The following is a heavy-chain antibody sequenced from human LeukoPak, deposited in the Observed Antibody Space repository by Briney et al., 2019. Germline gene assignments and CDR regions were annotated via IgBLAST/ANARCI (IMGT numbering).Heavy chain of an antibody. V-gene: IGHV3-23*01. CDR1: GFTFSSYG. J-gene: IGHJ4*02. CDR2: ISGSGGST. CDR3: AKGSGYYYGFFDY. D-gene: IGHD3-22*01. Sequence: GGSLRLSCAASGFTFSSYGMSWVRQAPGKGLEWVSAISGSGGSTYYADSVKGRFTISRDNSKNTLYLQMNSLRAEDTAVYYCAKGSGYYYGFFDYWGQGTLVTVSS.